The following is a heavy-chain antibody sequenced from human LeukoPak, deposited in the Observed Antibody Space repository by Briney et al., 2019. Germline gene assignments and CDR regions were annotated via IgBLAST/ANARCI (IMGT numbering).Heavy chain of an antibody. V-gene: IGHV3-23*01. CDR3: ARGGGYSYGSFDY. CDR2: ISVSGNT. J-gene: IGHJ4*02. D-gene: IGHD5-18*01. Sequence: PGGSLRLSCVGSGYTFSDFEMNWVRQAPGKGLEWVSAISVSGNTYHADSVKGRFTISRDSSKNTLYLQMNSLRAEDTAVYYCARGGGYSYGSFDYWGQGTLVTVSS. CDR1: GYTFSDFE.